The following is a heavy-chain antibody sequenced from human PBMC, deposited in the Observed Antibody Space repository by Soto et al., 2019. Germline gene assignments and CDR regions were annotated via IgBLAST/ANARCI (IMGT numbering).Heavy chain of an antibody. CDR1: GFTFSSYA. CDR3: AREEQLVRPSYYGMDV. V-gene: IGHV3-23*01. D-gene: IGHD6-6*01. J-gene: IGHJ6*02. Sequence: PGGSLRLSCAASGFTFSSYAMSWVRQAPGKGLEWVSTIRGSGGNTYYADSVKGRFTISRDNSKNTLYLQMNSLRAEDTAVYYCAREEQLVRPSYYGMDVWGQGTTVTVSS. CDR2: IRGSGGNT.